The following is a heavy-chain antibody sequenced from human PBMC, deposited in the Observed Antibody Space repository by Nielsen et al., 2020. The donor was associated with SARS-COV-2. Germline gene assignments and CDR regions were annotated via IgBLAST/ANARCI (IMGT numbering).Heavy chain of an antibody. Sequence: GGSLTLSCAASGFTFSDYYMSWNRQAPGKGLEWVSYISSSSSYTNYADSVKGRFTISRDNAKNSLYLQMNSLRAEDTAVYYCARGGGSYDDYWGQGTLVTVSS. CDR2: ISSSSSYT. CDR3: ARGGGSYDDY. J-gene: IGHJ4*02. V-gene: IGHV3-11*05. CDR1: GFTFSDYY. D-gene: IGHD1-26*01.